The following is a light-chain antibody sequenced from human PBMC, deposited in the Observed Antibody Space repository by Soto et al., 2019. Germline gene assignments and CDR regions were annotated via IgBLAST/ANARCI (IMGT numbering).Light chain of an antibody. CDR3: QQYGSLYT. CDR1: QSVRSSY. V-gene: IGKV3-20*01. CDR2: DAS. J-gene: IGKJ2*01. Sequence: IGLSQSSGTQSLSPGERATLSCRASQSVRSSYLAWYQQKPGQAPRLLIYDASSRATGVPDRFSGSGSGTDFTLTISRREPEDFAVYYCQQYGSLYTFGQGTNVDI.